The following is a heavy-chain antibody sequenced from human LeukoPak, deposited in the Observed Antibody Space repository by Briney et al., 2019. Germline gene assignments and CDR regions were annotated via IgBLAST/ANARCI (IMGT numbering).Heavy chain of an antibody. CDR3: ARSEFEAFDM. V-gene: IGHV3-21*01. Sequence: GGSLRLSCAASGFIFSYYSMNWVRQAPGKGLEWVSFINSNSNYMSYADSVKGRCTISRDNAKNSLYLPMTSLRAEDTAVYYCARSEFEAFDMWGQGTMVTVSS. D-gene: IGHD3-10*01. CDR2: INSNSNYM. J-gene: IGHJ3*02. CDR1: GFIFSYYS.